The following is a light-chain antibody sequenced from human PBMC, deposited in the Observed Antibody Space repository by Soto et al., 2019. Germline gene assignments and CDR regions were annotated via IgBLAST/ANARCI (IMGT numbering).Light chain of an antibody. CDR3: GTWDSSLSAVV. CDR1: SSNIGNNY. J-gene: IGLJ2*01. Sequence: QSVLTQPPSVSADPGQKVTISCSGSSSNIGNNYVSWYQQLPGTAPKLLIYDSNKRPSGIPDRFSGSKSGTSATLGITGLQTGDEADYYCGTWDSSLSAVVFGGGTKVTVL. V-gene: IGLV1-51*01. CDR2: DSN.